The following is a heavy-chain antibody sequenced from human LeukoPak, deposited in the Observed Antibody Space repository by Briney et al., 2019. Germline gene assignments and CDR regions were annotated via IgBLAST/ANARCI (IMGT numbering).Heavy chain of an antibody. CDR1: GGSISSYY. CDR2: IYYSGST. V-gene: IGHV4-59*01. J-gene: IGHJ5*02. CDR3: ARGMVRGAAMVAEGWFDP. D-gene: IGHD5-18*01. Sequence: PSGTLSLTCTVSGGSISSYYWSWIRQPPGKGLEWIGYIYYSGSTNYNPSLKSRVTISVDTSKNQFSLKLSSVTAADTAVYYCARGMVRGAAMVAEGWFDPWGQGTLVTVSS.